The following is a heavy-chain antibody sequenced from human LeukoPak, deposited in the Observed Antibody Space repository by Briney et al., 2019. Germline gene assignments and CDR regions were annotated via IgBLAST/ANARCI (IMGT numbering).Heavy chain of an antibody. D-gene: IGHD5-24*01. J-gene: IGHJ4*02. CDR3: ASGAWATRLHS. CDR1: GESLNYYY. Sequence: RTSETLSLTCAVYGESLNYYYWSWIRQSPEKGLEWIGEVFDGKTTNYNPSLKSRVTISAVTSSSQFSLNLKSVTAADTAVYYCASGAWATRLHSWAQGTLVIVSS. V-gene: IGHV4-34*12. CDR2: VFDGKTT.